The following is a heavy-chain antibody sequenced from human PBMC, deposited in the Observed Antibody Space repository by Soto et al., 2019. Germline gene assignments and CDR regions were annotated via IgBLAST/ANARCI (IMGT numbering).Heavy chain of an antibody. J-gene: IGHJ3*02. V-gene: IGHV3-48*01. Sequence: GSLRLSCAASGFTFSESSMNWVRQAPGKGLEWLSYISAAKFTTFYADSVRGRFTISRDNAKNSLFLQMNSLSAEDTAVYYCARDSAYAFDIWGQGTMVTVSS. D-gene: IGHD3-10*01. CDR1: GFTFSESS. CDR2: ISAAKFTT. CDR3: ARDSAYAFDI.